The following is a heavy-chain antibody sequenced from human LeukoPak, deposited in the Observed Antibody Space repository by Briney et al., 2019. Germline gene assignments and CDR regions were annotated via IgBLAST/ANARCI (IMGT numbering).Heavy chain of an antibody. CDR1: GFTFSTYT. V-gene: IGHV3-48*01. D-gene: IGHD2-21*02. CDR3: ARDYVTGALSFDC. J-gene: IGHJ4*02. CDR2: ISSSSSAI. Sequence: PGGSLRLSCAASGFTFSTYTMNWVRQAPGKGLEWISYISSSSSAIFYADSVKGRFTVSRDNAKNSLSLQMNSLRVEDTAVYYCARDYVTGALSFDCRGQGTLVTVSS.